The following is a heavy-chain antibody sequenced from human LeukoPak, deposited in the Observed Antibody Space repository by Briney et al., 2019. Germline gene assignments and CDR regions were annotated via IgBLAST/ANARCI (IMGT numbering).Heavy chain of an antibody. D-gene: IGHD1-1*01. CDR2: IYYSKNT. V-gene: IGHV4-39*07. CDR3: ARAGNNWSFDY. Sequence: PSETLSLTCTVSGGSISSSSAYWGWIRQPPGKGLEWIGSIYYSKNTYYNPSLKSRVTMAVDTSKNQFSLKVSSVTAADTAVYYCARAGNNWSFDYWGQGTLVTVSS. J-gene: IGHJ4*02. CDR1: GGSISSSSAY.